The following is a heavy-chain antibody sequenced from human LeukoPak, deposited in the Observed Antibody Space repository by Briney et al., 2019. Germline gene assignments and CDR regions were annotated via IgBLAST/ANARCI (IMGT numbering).Heavy chain of an antibody. CDR3: AREDSSGYFPDY. D-gene: IGHD3-22*01. CDR2: IYYSGNT. V-gene: IGHV4-59*01. Sequence: SETLPLTCTVSGGSISSYYWSWIRQPPGKGLEWIGYIYYSGNTNYNPSLKSRVTISVDTSKNQFSLKLSSVTAADTAVYYCAREDSSGYFPDYWGQGTLVTVSS. CDR1: GGSISSYY. J-gene: IGHJ4*02.